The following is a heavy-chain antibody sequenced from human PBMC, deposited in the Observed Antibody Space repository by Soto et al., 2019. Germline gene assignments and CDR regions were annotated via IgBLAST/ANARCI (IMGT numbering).Heavy chain of an antibody. CDR2: IYTSGST. CDR3: ARVSGNLMDY. D-gene: IGHD2-8*01. V-gene: IGHV4-4*07. CDR1: GGSPHNYY. J-gene: IGHJ4*02. Sequence: SEPLSLPYIVSGGSPHNYYWNWIRQPAGKVLEWIGRIYTSGSTNYNPSLKSRVTMSVDTSKNQFSLKLSSVTAADTAVYYCARVSGNLMDYWGQGTLVTVSS.